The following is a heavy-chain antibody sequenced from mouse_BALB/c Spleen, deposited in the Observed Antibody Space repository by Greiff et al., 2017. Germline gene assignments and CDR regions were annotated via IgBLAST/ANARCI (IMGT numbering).Heavy chain of an antibody. D-gene: IGHD2-4*01. J-gene: IGHJ4*01. V-gene: IGHV5-9-3*01. Sequence: EVKLVESGGGLVKPGGSLKLSCAASGFTFSSYAMSWVRQTPEKRLEWVATISSGGSYTYYPDSVKGRFTISRDNAKNTLYLQMSSLRSEDTAMYYCARGGIYYDFLYAMDYWGQGTSVTVSS. CDR1: GFTFSSYA. CDR2: ISSGGSYT. CDR3: ARGGIYYDFLYAMDY.